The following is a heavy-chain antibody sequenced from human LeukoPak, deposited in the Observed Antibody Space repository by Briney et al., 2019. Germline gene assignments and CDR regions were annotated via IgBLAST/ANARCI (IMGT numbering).Heavy chain of an antibody. V-gene: IGHV4-39*01. Sequence: SETLSLTCTVSGGSISSSSYCWGWIRQPPGKGLEWIGSIYYSGSTYYNPSLKSRVTISVDTSKNQFSLTLSSVTAADTAVYYCARRVSGGPTDYWGQGTLVTVSS. J-gene: IGHJ4*02. CDR1: GGSISSSSYC. CDR3: ARRVSGGPTDY. CDR2: IYYSGST. D-gene: IGHD3-16*01.